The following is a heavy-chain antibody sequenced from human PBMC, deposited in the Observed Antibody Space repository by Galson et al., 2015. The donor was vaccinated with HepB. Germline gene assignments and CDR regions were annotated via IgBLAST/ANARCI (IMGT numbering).Heavy chain of an antibody. J-gene: IGHJ6*02. CDR3: ARDYGSRWGRNYYYGMDV. CDR2: ISHDGSNN. V-gene: IGHV3-30-3*01. Sequence: SLRLSCAASGFTFSSYAMHWVRQAPGKGLEWVAGISHDGSNNYYADSVKGRFTISRDNSQNTLYLKMNSLRAEDTTLYYCARDYGSRWGRNYYYGMDVWGQGTTVIVSS. D-gene: IGHD3-10*01. CDR1: GFTFSSYA.